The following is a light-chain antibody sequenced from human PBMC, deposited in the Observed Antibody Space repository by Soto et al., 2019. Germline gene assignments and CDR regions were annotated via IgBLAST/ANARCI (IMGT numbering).Light chain of an antibody. V-gene: IGKV1-39*01. CDR3: QQSYSTLSIP. CDR1: ESIARH. Sequence: DIQMTPSPSSLSASVGDRVTITCRASESIARHLNWYQQKPGKAPKLLIYAASSLHNGVPSRFRGGGFGTDLTLTISNLQPEDVSTYYCQQSYSTLSIPFGQGTRLEIK. CDR2: AAS. J-gene: IGKJ5*01.